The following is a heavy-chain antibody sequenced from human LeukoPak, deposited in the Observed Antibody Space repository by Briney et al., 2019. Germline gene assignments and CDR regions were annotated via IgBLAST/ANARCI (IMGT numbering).Heavy chain of an antibody. CDR3: AREVSGSGNNWFDP. CDR1: GGTFSSYT. Sequence: SVKVSCKASGGTFSSYTISWVRQAPGQGLEWMGRIIPILGIANYAQKFQGRVTITADKSTSTAYMELSSLRSEDTAVYYCAREVSGSGNNWFDPWGQGTLVTVSS. D-gene: IGHD3-10*01. J-gene: IGHJ5*02. CDR2: IIPILGIA. V-gene: IGHV1-69*04.